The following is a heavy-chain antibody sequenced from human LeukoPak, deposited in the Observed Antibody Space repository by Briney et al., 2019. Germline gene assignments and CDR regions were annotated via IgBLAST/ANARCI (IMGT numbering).Heavy chain of an antibody. Sequence: GGSLTLSCAASGFTFSSYAMRWLGQARGKGLEWVSAISGSGGSTYYADSVKGRFTISRDNSKSTLYLQMSSLRAEDTAVYYCAKEGRRDYYFDYWGQGTLVTVSS. J-gene: IGHJ4*02. CDR1: GFTFSSYA. CDR2: ISGSGGST. V-gene: IGHV3-23*01. CDR3: AKEGRRDYYFDY.